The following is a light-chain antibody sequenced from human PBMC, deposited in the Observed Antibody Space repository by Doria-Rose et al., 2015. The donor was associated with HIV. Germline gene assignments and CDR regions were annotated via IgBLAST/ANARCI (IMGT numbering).Light chain of an antibody. CDR2: DAS. J-gene: IGKJ5*01. V-gene: IGKV3-20*01. Sequence: TQSPGTLSLSPGERATLSCRASQRVKSSYLAWYQQKPGQAPRLLIYDASTSATGIPDRFSGSGSGTDFTLTISRLEPEDVVVYYCQQYGTSRGTFGQGTRLEIK. CDR3: QQYGTSRGT. CDR1: QRVKSSY.